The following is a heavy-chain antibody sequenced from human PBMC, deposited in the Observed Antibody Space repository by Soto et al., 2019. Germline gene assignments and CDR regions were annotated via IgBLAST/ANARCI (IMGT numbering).Heavy chain of an antibody. J-gene: IGHJ6*02. CDR3: GDGSGSYSYYYYGMDV. CDR1: RITLSSYD. V-gene: IGHV3-23*01. D-gene: IGHD3-10*01. CDR2: ISGSGGST. Sequence: VGSLRLSCAASRITLSSYDMSFVRQAPGKGLAWVSAISGSGGSTYYAVSVKRRFTTSRDNSKNTLYLQMNSLRAEDTAVYNWGDGSGSYSYYYYGMDVWGQGTTGTVS.